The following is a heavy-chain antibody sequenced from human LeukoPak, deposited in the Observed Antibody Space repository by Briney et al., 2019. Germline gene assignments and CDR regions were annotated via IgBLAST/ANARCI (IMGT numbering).Heavy chain of an antibody. CDR3: ATLWGPACSGGSCYSVSDY. Sequence: ASVKVSCKASGYTFTSYGISWVRQAPGQGLEWMGIINPSGGSTSYAQKFQGRVTMTRDMSTSTVYMELSSLRSEDTAVYYCATLWGPACSGGSCYSVSDYWGQGTLVTVSS. CDR1: GYTFTSYG. CDR2: INPSGGST. J-gene: IGHJ4*02. D-gene: IGHD2-15*01. V-gene: IGHV1-46*01.